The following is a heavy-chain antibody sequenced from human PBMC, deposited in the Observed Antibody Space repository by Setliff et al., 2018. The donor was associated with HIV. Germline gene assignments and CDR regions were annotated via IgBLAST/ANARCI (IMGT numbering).Heavy chain of an antibody. Sequence: SETLSLTCAVYSGSFTGYYWTWIRQPPGKGLVWIGEINRFGITNYNPSLKSLLTLSVETSKNQFSLNVNSVTAADTAVYYCARGGYCNSDNCDRGRNFDYWSQGMLVTVSS. CDR2: INRFGIT. D-gene: IGHD2-15*01. J-gene: IGHJ4*02. CDR3: ARGGYCNSDNCDRGRNFDY. V-gene: IGHV4-34*01. CDR1: SGSFTGYY.